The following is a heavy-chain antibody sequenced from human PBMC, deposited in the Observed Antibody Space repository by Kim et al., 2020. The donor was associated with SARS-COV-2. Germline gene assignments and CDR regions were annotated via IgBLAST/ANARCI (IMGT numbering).Heavy chain of an antibody. CDR3: AKVSRHCGGSDCQGHCEY. CDR1: GFSFSSYA. Sequence: GGSLRLSCAASGFSFSSYAMTWVRQAPGKGLEWVSGISGSGGRTYYADSVKGRFTISRDNSKNTLYLQMNSLRAEDTAVYHCAKVSRHCGGSDCQGHCEYWGQGTLVTVSS. V-gene: IGHV3-23*01. D-gene: IGHD2-15*01. CDR2: ISGSGGRT. J-gene: IGHJ4*02.